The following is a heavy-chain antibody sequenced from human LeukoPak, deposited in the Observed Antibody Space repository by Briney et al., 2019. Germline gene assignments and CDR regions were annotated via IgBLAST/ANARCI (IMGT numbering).Heavy chain of an antibody. CDR1: GDSISSYY. D-gene: IGHD6-13*01. CDR3: ATGCSITWYYFDY. J-gene: IGHJ4*02. Sequence: KPSETLSLTCTVSGDSISSYYWSWIRQPPGKGLEWIGYSYHTGSTNYNPSLKSRVTISVDKSKNQFSLKLSSVTAGDTAVYYCATGCSITWYYFDYWGQGTLVTVSS. CDR2: SYHTGST. V-gene: IGHV4-59*01.